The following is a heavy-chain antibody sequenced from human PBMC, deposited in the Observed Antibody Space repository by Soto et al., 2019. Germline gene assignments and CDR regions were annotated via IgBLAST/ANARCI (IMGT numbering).Heavy chain of an antibody. CDR2: IYYSGST. V-gene: IGHV4-31*03. Sequence: SETLSLTCTVSGGSISSGGYYWSWIRQHPGKGLEWIGYIYYSGSTYYNPSLKSRVTISVDTSKNQFSLKLGSVTAADTAVYYCARVSYGDYGWDYYYYYYMDVWGKGTTVTVSS. J-gene: IGHJ6*03. D-gene: IGHD4-17*01. CDR3: ARVSYGDYGWDYYYYYYMDV. CDR1: GGSISSGGYY.